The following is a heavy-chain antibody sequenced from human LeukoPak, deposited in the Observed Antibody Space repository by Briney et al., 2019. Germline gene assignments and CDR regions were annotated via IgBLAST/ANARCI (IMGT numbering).Heavy chain of an antibody. Sequence: PGRSLRLSCAASGFTFSSYAMHWVRRAPGKGLEWVAVISYDGSNKYYADSVKGRFTISRDNSKNTLYLQMNSLRAEDTAVYYCAKDSHIVGATGRRGFDYWGQGTLVTVSS. J-gene: IGHJ4*02. CDR2: ISYDGSNK. V-gene: IGHV3-30-3*01. CDR3: AKDSHIVGATGRRGFDY. D-gene: IGHD1-26*01. CDR1: GFTFSSYA.